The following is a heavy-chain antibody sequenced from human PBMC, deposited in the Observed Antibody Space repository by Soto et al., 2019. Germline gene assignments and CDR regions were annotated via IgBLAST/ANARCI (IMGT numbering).Heavy chain of an antibody. D-gene: IGHD6-13*01. J-gene: IGHJ5*02. CDR2: IYYSGST. V-gene: IGHV4-61*01. Sequence: KPSETLSLTXTVSGGSVSSGSYYWSWIRQPPGKGLEWIGYIYYSGSTNYNPSLKSRVTISVDTSKNQFSLKLSSVTAADTAVHYCARDGKLAADRGWFDPWGQGTLVTVSS. CDR1: GGSVSSGSYY. CDR3: ARDGKLAADRGWFDP.